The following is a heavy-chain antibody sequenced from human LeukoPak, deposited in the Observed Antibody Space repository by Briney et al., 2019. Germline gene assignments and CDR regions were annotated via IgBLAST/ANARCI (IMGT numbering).Heavy chain of an antibody. CDR1: GFTVSSNY. CDR2: IYGGGST. Sequence: PGGSLRLSCAASGFTVSSNYMSWVRQAPGEGLEWVSVIYGGGSTYYADSVKGRFTISRDNSMNTLYLQMNSLRAEDTAVYYCATYYYGSGSWFDPWGQGTLVTVSS. D-gene: IGHD3-10*01. V-gene: IGHV3-53*01. CDR3: ATYYYGSGSWFDP. J-gene: IGHJ5*02.